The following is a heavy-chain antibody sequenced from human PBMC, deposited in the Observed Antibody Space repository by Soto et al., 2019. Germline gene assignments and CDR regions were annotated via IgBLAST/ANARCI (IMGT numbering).Heavy chain of an antibody. V-gene: IGHV1-18*01. CDR3: ARDLCFFEWSPRPFYPGQPYGMDV. J-gene: IGHJ6*02. CDR2: ISAYNGNT. Sequence: ASVKVSCKASGYTFTSYGISWVRQAPGQGLEWMGWISAYNGNTNYAQKLQGRVTITTDTSTSTAYMELRSLRSDDTAVYYCARDLCFFEWSPRPFYPGQPYGMDVWGQGTTVTVSS. D-gene: IGHD3-3*01. CDR1: GYTFTSYG.